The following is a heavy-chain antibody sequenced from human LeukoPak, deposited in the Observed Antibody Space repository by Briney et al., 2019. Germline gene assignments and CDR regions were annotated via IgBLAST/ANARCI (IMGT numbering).Heavy chain of an antibody. CDR1: GFTFSSYS. V-gene: IGHV3-48*01. J-gene: IGHJ3*02. CDR3: ARLVVAATQTFLPDAFDI. D-gene: IGHD2-15*01. Sequence: GGSLRLSCAASGFTFSSYSMNWVRQAPGKGLEWVSYISSSSSTIYYADSVKGRFTISRDNAKNSLYLQMNSLRAEDTAVYYCARLVVAATQTFLPDAFDIWGQGTMVTVSS. CDR2: ISSSSSTI.